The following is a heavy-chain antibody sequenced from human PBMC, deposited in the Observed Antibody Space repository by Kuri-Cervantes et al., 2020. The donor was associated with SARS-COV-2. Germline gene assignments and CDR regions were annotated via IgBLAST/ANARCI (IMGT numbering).Heavy chain of an antibody. J-gene: IGHJ4*02. CDR2: INHSGST. Sequence: SETLSLTCTVSGGSISSSSYYWSWIRQPPGKGLEWIGEINHSGSTNYNPSLKSRVTISVDTSKNQFSLQLSSVTAADTAVYYCARVVPAAVFDYWGQGTLVTVSS. D-gene: IGHD2-2*01. V-gene: IGHV4-39*01. CDR3: ARVVPAAVFDY. CDR1: GGSISSSSYY.